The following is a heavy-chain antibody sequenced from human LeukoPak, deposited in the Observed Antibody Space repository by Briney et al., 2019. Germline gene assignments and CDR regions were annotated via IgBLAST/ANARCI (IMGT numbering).Heavy chain of an antibody. CDR1: GFTFSSYA. D-gene: IGHD1-26*01. V-gene: IGHV3-23*01. J-gene: IGHJ4*02. CDR3: AKLNSGSYRRTPFDY. Sequence: GGSLRLSCAASGFTFSSYAMSWVRQAPGKGLEWVSAISGSGGGTYYADSVKGRFTISRDNSKNTLYLQMNSLRAEDTAVYYCAKLNSGSYRRTPFDYWGQGTLVTVSS. CDR2: ISGSGGGT.